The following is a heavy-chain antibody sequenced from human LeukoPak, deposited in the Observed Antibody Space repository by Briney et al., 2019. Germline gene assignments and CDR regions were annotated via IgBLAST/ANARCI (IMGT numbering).Heavy chain of an antibody. CDR1: GFTLSSYA. D-gene: IGHD1-1*01. V-gene: IGHV3-23*01. Sequence: GGSLRLSCAAAGFTLSSYAMSWVRQAPGKGMEWVSAISCSGGSTYYADSVKGRFTISRDNSKNTLYLQMGSLRGEDTAVYYCVKDQSGTTGNAFDIWGQGTMVTVSS. CDR2: ISCSGGST. CDR3: VKDQSGTTGNAFDI. J-gene: IGHJ3*02.